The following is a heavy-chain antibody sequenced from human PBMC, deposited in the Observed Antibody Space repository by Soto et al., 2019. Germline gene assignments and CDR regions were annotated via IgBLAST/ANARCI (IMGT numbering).Heavy chain of an antibody. CDR2: IYYNGNT. D-gene: IGHD3-16*01. Sequence: QVQVQESGPGLVKPSQTLSLKCRVSGGSIGSRDYYWSWIRQHPEKGLEWIGSIYYNGNTDYNPSPRGRPYLFFSQAMDEFSLELTFLAAADTGVDFCARGKGGAAMKGAGMGVRGQGTTVTVS. J-gene: IGHJ6*02. CDR3: ARGKGGAAMKGAGMGV. V-gene: IGHV4-31*02. CDR1: GGSIGSRDYY.